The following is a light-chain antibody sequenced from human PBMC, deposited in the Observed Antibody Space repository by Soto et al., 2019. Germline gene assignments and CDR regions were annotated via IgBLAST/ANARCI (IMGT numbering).Light chain of an antibody. Sequence: QSVLTQPPSVSGAPGQRVTISCTGSSSNIGAGYDVHWYQQLPGTAPKLLIYGNSNRPSGVPDRFSGSKSGTSASQAITGLQAEDEAYYYCQSYDSSLSGWVFGGGTKLTVL. CDR1: SSNIGAGYD. CDR3: QSYDSSLSGWV. V-gene: IGLV1-40*01. CDR2: GNS. J-gene: IGLJ3*02.